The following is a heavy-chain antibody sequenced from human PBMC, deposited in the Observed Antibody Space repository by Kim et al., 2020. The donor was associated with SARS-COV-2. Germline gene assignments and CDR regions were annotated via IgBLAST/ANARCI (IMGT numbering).Heavy chain of an antibody. Sequence: GGSLRLSCAASGFTFSSYAMSWVRQAPGKGLEWVSAISGSGGSTYYADSVKGRFTISRVNSKNTLYLQMNSLRAEDTAVYYCAKDHMDYDFWSGLNYFDYWGQGTLVTVSS. J-gene: IGHJ4*02. CDR1: GFTFSSYA. V-gene: IGHV3-23*01. CDR3: AKDHMDYDFWSGLNYFDY. D-gene: IGHD3-3*01. CDR2: ISGSGGST.